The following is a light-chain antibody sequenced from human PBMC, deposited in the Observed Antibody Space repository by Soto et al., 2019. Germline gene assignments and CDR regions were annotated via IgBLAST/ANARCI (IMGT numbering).Light chain of an antibody. J-gene: IGLJ1*01. CDR1: SSDVGTYNF. CDR2: EVS. Sequence: QSVLTQPASVCGSPGQSITISCTGTSSDVGTYNFVSWYQQHPGEAPKLMIYEVSYRPSGVSDRFSVSKSDNAASLSISGLQAEGEADYYCISYTSSSTYVFGTGTKVTVL. CDR3: ISYTSSSTYV. V-gene: IGLV2-14*01.